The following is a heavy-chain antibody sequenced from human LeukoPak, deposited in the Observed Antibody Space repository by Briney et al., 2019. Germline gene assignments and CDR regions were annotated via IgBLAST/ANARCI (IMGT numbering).Heavy chain of an antibody. V-gene: IGHV4-39*07. CDR2: IYYSGST. CDR1: GGSISSSSYY. J-gene: IGHJ4*02. D-gene: IGHD6-6*01. CDR3: ARERIAAPDY. Sequence: SETLSLTCTVSGGSISSSSYYWGWIRRPPGKGLEWIGSIYYSGSTFYNPSLKSRVIISVDTSKNQFSLKLSSVTAADTAVYYCARERIAAPDYWGQGTLVTVSS.